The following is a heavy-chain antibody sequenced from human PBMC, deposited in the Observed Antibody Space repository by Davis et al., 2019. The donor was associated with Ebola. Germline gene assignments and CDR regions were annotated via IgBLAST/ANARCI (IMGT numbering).Heavy chain of an antibody. V-gene: IGHV3-72*01. CDR1: GFPFSVYF. Sequence: GESLKISCAVSGFPFSVYFMDWVRLTPGKGLEWVGLSRNKENGYSTEYAASVRGRFTISRDDSKKSLYLQMNSLRAEDTAVYYCAKSGLSFGVVKYHYGMDVWGKGTTVTVSS. CDR3: AKSGLSFGVVKYHYGMDV. CDR2: SRNKENGYST. J-gene: IGHJ6*04. D-gene: IGHD3-3*01.